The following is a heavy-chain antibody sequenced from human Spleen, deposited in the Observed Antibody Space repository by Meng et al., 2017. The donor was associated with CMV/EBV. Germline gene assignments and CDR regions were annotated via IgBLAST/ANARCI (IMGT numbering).Heavy chain of an antibody. V-gene: IGHV3-30-3*01. Sequence: GGSLRLSCAASGFTFSSYAMHWVRQAPGKGLEWVAVISYDGSNKYYADSVKGRFTISRDNSKNTLYLQMNSLRAEDTAVYYCARDRYSSGWYEWFDPWGQGTLVTVSS. J-gene: IGHJ5*02. D-gene: IGHD6-19*01. CDR2: ISYDGSNK. CDR1: GFTFSSYA. CDR3: ARDRYSSGWYEWFDP.